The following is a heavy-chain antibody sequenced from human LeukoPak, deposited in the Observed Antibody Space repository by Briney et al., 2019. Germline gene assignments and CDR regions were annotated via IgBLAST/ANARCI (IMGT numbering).Heavy chain of an antibody. D-gene: IGHD2-2*01. CDR1: GFTFSSYA. CDR2: ISGSGGST. Sequence: PGGPLRLSCAASGFTFSSYAMSWVRQAPGKGLEWVSAISGSGGSTYYADSVKGRFTISRDNSKNTLYLQMNSLRAEDTAVYYCAKDIRETSWAYYYYGMDVWGQGTTVTVSS. V-gene: IGHV3-23*01. J-gene: IGHJ6*02. CDR3: AKDIRETSWAYYYYGMDV.